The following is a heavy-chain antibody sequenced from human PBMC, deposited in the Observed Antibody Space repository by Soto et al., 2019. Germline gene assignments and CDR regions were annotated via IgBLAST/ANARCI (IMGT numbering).Heavy chain of an antibody. CDR2: IYYSGST. CDR3: ATRFTAVCSGGSCYPPPFYYYGMDV. Sequence: SETLSLTCTVSGGSISSSSYYWGWIRQPPGKGLEWIGSIYYSGSTYYNPSLKSRVTISVDTSKNQFSLKLSSVTAADTAVYYCATRFTAVCSGGSCYPPPFYYYGMDVWGQGTTVTVSS. J-gene: IGHJ6*02. D-gene: IGHD2-15*01. CDR1: GGSISSSSYY. V-gene: IGHV4-39*01.